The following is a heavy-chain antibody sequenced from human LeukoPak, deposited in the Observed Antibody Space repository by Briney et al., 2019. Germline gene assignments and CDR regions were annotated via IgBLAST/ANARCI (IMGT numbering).Heavy chain of an antibody. J-gene: IGHJ4*02. V-gene: IGHV3-30-3*01. CDR3: AGERYCGGDCHSYHY. D-gene: IGHD2-21*02. CDR2: ISYDGSNK. CDR1: GFTFSSYA. Sequence: GGSLRLSCAASGFTFSSYAMHWVRQAPGKGLEWVAVISYDGSNKYYADSVKGRFTISRDNSKNTLYLQMNSLRAEDTAVYYCAGERYCGGDCHSYHYWGQGTLVTVSS.